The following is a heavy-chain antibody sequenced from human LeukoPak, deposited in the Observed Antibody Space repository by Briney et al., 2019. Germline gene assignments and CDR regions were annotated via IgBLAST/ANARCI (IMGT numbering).Heavy chain of an antibody. D-gene: IGHD2-2*01. Sequence: GGSLRLSCAASGFTFDDFGMTWVRQAPGKRLEWVSGINWNGGSTGYADSMKGRFTISRDNAKNSLYLQMDSLRAEDTALYYCARGDGSSSFFDYWGQGTLVTVSS. CDR3: ARGDGSSSFFDY. CDR1: GFTFDDFG. V-gene: IGHV3-20*04. CDR2: INWNGGST. J-gene: IGHJ4*02.